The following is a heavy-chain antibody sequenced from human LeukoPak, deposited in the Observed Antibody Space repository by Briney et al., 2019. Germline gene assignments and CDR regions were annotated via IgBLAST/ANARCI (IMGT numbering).Heavy chain of an antibody. CDR2: IWYDGSNK. CDR1: GFXFSSHG. J-gene: IGHJ4*02. Sequence: PGGSLRLSCAASGFXFSSHGFYWVRQAPGKGLEWVALIWYDGSNKYYADSVKGRFTISRDDSKNTLYLQMNSLRAEDTAVYYCARDLGDFSSGTSYFDYWGQGTLVTVSS. CDR3: ARDLGDFSSGTSYFDY. V-gene: IGHV3-33*07. D-gene: IGHD3-10*01.